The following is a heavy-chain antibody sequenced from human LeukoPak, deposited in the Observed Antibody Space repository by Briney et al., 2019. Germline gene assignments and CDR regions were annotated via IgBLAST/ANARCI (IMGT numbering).Heavy chain of an antibody. CDR2: ISGRGGST. J-gene: IGHJ4*02. CDR3: ARDLMGIAYRGAFYY. V-gene: IGHV3-23*01. Sequence: GGSLRLSCAASGFTFSSYAMSWVRQAPGKGLEWVSAISGRGGSTYYADSVKGRFTISRDNAKNSLYLQMNSLRAEDTAVYYCARDLMGIAYRGAFYYWGQGTLVTVSS. D-gene: IGHD6-13*01. CDR1: GFTFSSYA.